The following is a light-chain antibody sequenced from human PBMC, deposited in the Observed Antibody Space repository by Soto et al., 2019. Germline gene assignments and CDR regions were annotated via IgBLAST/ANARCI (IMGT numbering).Light chain of an antibody. J-gene: IGKJ4*01. CDR1: QSVLYSSNNRNY. Sequence: DIVMTQSPDSLAVSLGERVTINCKSSQSVLYSSNNRNYLAWFQQKPGQPPKLLIYWASTRESGVPDRFSGSGSGTDFTLTISGLQAEDGAVYYCQQYYNTPLTFGGGTKVHIK. CDR3: QQYYNTPLT. V-gene: IGKV4-1*01. CDR2: WAS.